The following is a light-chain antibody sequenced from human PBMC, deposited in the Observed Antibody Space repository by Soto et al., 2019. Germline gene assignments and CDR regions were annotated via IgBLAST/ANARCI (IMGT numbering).Light chain of an antibody. Sequence: IQLTQSPSSLSASVGDRVTITCRASQTINKYLNWYQQKAGKAPKLLIYTSSTLPSGVPSRFSGSRPGTNFTLTISSLQPEDVATYYCQQSYNTPQTFGQGTKV. J-gene: IGKJ1*01. V-gene: IGKV1-39*01. CDR3: QQSYNTPQT. CDR2: TSS. CDR1: QTINKY.